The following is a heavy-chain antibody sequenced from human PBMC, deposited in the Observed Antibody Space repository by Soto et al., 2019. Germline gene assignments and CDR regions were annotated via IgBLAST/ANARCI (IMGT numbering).Heavy chain of an antibody. D-gene: IGHD3-16*02. CDR3: ARGHNYDYVWGSYRSHDAFDI. CDR2: INPNSGGT. Sequence: ASVKVSCNASGYTFTGYYMHWVRQAPGQGLEWMGWINPNSGGTNYAQKFQGRVTMTRDTSISTAYMELSRLRSDDTAVYYCARGHNYDYVWGSYRSHDAFDIWGQGTMVTVSS. V-gene: IGHV1-2*02. CDR1: GYTFTGYY. J-gene: IGHJ3*02.